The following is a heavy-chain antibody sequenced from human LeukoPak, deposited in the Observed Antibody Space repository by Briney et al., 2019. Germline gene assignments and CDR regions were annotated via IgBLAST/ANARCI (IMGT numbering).Heavy chain of an antibody. CDR2: VSYDGSNT. CDR3: AKGGQELVRYSFEH. V-gene: IGHV3-30*18. CDR1: GFAFSRYG. J-gene: IGHJ4*02. D-gene: IGHD6-13*01. Sequence: GGSLRLSCAASGFAFSRYGMHWVRQAPGKGLEWVAVVSYDGSNTYYGESVKGRFSVSRDNSKNTLYLQMNSLRAEDTAVYYCAKGGQELVRYSFEHWGQGTLVTVSS.